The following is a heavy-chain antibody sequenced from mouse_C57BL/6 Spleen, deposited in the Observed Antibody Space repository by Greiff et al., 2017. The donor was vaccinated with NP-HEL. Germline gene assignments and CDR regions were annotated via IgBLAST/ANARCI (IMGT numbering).Heavy chain of an antibody. V-gene: IGHV1-53*01. D-gene: IGHD1-1*01. CDR1: GSTFTSYW. Sequence: VQLQQPGTELVKPGASVKLSCKASGSTFTSYWMHWVRRRPGQGLGWIGNINPSNGGPNYNERLKRKAQLTVDKSSSTASMQLSSLTSEDSAVYYCARCPDYYGSSYDYAMDYWGQGTSVTVSS. J-gene: IGHJ4*01. CDR2: INPSNGGP. CDR3: ARCPDYYGSSYDYAMDY.